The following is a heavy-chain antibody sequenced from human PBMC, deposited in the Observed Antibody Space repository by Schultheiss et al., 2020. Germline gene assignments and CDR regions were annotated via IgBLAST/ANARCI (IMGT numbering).Heavy chain of an antibody. J-gene: IGHJ4*02. CDR2: ISGSGGTT. V-gene: IGHV3-23*01. Sequence: GGSLKLPCAASRFTFSSHAMNWVRQAPGKGLEWVSTISGSGGTTYYADSVKGRFTISRDNSKNTLYLQMNSLGAEDTAVYYCARSNYGGLLLFDYWGQGTLVTVSS. CDR1: RFTFSSHA. D-gene: IGHD4-23*01. CDR3: ARSNYGGLLLFDY.